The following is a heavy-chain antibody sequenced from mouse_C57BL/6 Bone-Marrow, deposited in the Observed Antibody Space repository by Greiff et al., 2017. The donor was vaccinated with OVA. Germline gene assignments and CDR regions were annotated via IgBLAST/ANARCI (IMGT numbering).Heavy chain of an antibody. D-gene: IGHD1-1*01. V-gene: IGHV1-53*01. CDR1: GYTFTSYW. Sequence: QVQLLQPGTELVKPGASVKLSCKASGYTFTSYWMHWVKQRPGQGLEWIGNINPSNGGTNYTEKFKSKATLTVDKSSSTAYMQLSSLTSEDSAVYYCARKDYYGSSYYYWGQGTTLTVSS. CDR2: INPSNGGT. CDR3: ARKDYYGSSYYY. J-gene: IGHJ2*01.